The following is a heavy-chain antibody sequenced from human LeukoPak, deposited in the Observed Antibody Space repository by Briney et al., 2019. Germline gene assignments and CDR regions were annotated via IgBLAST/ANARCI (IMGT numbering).Heavy chain of an antibody. CDR1: GHTFTSYG. D-gene: IGHD6-19*01. Sequence: AASVKVSCKASGHTFTSYGISWVRQAPGQGLEWMGWISAYNGNTNYAQKLQGRVTMTTDTSTSTAYMELRSLRSDDTAVYYCARRRSSGWPDYWGQGTLVTVSS. CDR3: ARRRSSGWPDY. CDR2: ISAYNGNT. V-gene: IGHV1-18*01. J-gene: IGHJ4*02.